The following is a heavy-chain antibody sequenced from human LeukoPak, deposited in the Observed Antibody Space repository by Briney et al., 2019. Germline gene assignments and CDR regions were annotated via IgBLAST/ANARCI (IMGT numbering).Heavy chain of an antibody. V-gene: IGHV4-39*07. J-gene: IGHJ4*02. Sequence: SETLSLTCTVSGGSISSSSYYWGWIRQPPGKGLEWIGSIYYSGSTYYNPSLKSRVTISVDTSKNQFSLKLSSMTAADTAVYYCARQSYDYVLDNWGQGTLVTVSS. CDR2: IYYSGST. D-gene: IGHD3-16*01. CDR1: GGSISSSSYY. CDR3: ARQSYDYVLDN.